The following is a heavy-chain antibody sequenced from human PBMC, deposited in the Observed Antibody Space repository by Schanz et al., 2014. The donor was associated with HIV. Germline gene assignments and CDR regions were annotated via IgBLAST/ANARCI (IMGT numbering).Heavy chain of an antibody. CDR1: GFTFSDYY. Sequence: QVQLVESGGGLVKPGGSLRLSCATSGFTFSDYYMSWIRQAPGKGLEWVAVISYDGSNKYYADSVKGRFIVSRDNSKNTVSLQMDSLRVEDTAIYYCVKDGCSSGWCLDHWGQGILVTVSA. CDR2: ISYDGSNK. D-gene: IGHD6-19*01. J-gene: IGHJ4*02. V-gene: IGHV3-30*18. CDR3: VKDGCSSGWCLDH.